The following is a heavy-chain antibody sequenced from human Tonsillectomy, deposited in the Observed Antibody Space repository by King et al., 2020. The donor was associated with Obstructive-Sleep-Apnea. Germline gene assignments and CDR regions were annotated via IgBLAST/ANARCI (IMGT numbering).Heavy chain of an antibody. CDR1: GGSISSYY. J-gene: IGHJ4*02. CDR2: IYYSGST. CDR3: ARHPLLRYFAARFDY. V-gene: IGHV4-59*08. D-gene: IGHD3-9*01. Sequence: VQLQESGPGLVKPSETLSLTCTVSGGSISSYYWSWIRQPPGKGLEWIGYIYYSGSTNYNPSLKSRVTISVDTSKNQFSLKLSSVTAADTAVYYCARHPLLRYFAARFDYWGQGTLVTVSS.